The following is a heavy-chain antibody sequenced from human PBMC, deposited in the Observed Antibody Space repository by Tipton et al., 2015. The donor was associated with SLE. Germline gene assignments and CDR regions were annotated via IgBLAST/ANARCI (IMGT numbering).Heavy chain of an antibody. V-gene: IGHV3-23*01. Sequence: SLRLSCAASGFTFSSYAMSWVRQAPGKGLEWVSAISGSGGSTYYADSVKGRFTIPRDNSKNTLYLQMNSLRAEDTAIYYCAKGAVAGKGYYFDYWGQGTLVTVSS. D-gene: IGHD6-19*01. J-gene: IGHJ4*02. CDR1: GFTFSSYA. CDR2: ISGSGGST. CDR3: AKGAVAGKGYYFDY.